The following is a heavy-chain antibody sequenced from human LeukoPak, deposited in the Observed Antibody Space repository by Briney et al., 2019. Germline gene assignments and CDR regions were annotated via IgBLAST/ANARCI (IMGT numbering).Heavy chain of an antibody. D-gene: IGHD3-16*01. Sequence: TGGSLRLSCAASGFTVSSNYMSWVRQAPGKGLEWVSVIYSGGSTYYADSVKGRFTISRDNSKNTLYLQMNSLRAEDTAVYYCARDGGAHYYYGMDVWGQGTTVTVSS. J-gene: IGHJ6*02. CDR2: IYSGGST. CDR3: ARDGGAHYYYGMDV. V-gene: IGHV3-66*01. CDR1: GFTVSSNY.